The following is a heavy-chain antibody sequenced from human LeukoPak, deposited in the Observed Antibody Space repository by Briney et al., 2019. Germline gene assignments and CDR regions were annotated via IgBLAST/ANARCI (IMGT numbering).Heavy chain of an antibody. V-gene: IGHV4-30-4*01. J-gene: IGHJ4*02. D-gene: IGHD2-2*03. CDR3: ARGLARFHGSASDY. CDR2: IYYSGSA. CDR1: GGSISSGDYY. Sequence: SETLSLTCTVSGGSISSGDYYWSWIRQPPGKGLEWIGYIYYSGSAYYNPPLKSRVTISVDTFKNQFSLKLSSVTAADTAVYYCARGLARFHGSASDYWGQGALVTVSS.